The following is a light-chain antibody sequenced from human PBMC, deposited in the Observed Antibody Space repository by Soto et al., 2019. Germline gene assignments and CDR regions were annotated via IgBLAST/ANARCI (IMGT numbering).Light chain of an antibody. J-gene: IGLJ2*01. CDR2: EVS. CDR1: SSDVGGYNY. V-gene: IGLV2-14*01. Sequence: QSALTQPASVSGSPGQSITISCTGTSSDVGGYNYVSWYQQHPGKAPKLMIYEVSNRPSEVSNRFSGSKSGNTASLTISGLQAEDEGNYYCRSYTSGSTLVVFGGGTTLTVL. CDR3: RSYTSGSTLVV.